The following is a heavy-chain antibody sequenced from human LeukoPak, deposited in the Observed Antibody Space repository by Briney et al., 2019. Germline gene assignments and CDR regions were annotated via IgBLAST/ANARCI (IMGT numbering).Heavy chain of an antibody. CDR2: INPNSGGT. Sequence: ASVKVSCKASGYTFTGYYMHWVRQAPGQGLEWMGRINPNSGGTNYAQKFQGRVTMTRDTSISTAYMELSRLRSDDTAVYYCARERIAGWYEARAYYFDYWGQGTLVTVSS. CDR3: ARERIAGWYEARAYYFDY. V-gene: IGHV1-2*06. J-gene: IGHJ4*02. D-gene: IGHD6-13*01. CDR1: GYTFTGYY.